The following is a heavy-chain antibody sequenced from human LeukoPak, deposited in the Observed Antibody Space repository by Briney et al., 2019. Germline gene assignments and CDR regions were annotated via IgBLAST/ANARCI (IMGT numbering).Heavy chain of an antibody. V-gene: IGHV3-49*04. D-gene: IGHD3-10*01. Sequence: GGSLKLSCTASGFTFGHFAMSWVRQAPGKGLEWIGFIGMKAFGGTAEYAASVKGRFAISRDDSNGIAYLQMDSLKTEDTGIYYCVRSYDSWGQGTLVIVSS. CDR2: IGMKAFGGTA. CDR3: VRSYDS. CDR1: GFTFGHFA. J-gene: IGHJ4*02.